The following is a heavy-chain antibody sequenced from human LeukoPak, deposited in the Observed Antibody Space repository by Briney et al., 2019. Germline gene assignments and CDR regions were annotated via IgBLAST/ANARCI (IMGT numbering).Heavy chain of an antibody. J-gene: IGHJ4*02. V-gene: IGHV3-23*01. Sequence: PGGSLRLSCSASGLTFTTYGTSWVRQAPGKGLEWVSGIGGSGTRTYYADSVKGRFTISRDNSKNTLYLQMNSLRDEDTAVYYCAKDSHWILFDDWGQGTLVTVSS. CDR1: GLTFTTYG. CDR3: AKDSHWILFDD. CDR2: IGGSGTRT. D-gene: IGHD2-2*03.